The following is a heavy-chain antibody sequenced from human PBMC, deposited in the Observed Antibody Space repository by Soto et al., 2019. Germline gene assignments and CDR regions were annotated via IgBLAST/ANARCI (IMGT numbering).Heavy chain of an antibody. CDR3: AGETFRCGSSLES. J-gene: IGHJ4*03. CDR1: GFRFDDYN. Sequence: SLRLSCAASGFRFDDYNIHWVRQAPGKGLEWVSLITWNGGNTYYADSVKGRFTISRDGTTESVSLKMTSLKREDTGLYYCAGETFRCGSSLESWGQETMVTISS. D-gene: IGHD5-12*01. CDR2: ITWNGGNT. V-gene: IGHV3-43*01.